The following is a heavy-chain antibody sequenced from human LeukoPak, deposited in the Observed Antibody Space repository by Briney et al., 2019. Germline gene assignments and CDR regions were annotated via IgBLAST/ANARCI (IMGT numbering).Heavy chain of an antibody. CDR3: VKDSSSGSSFDY. CDR2: ISSNGGST. D-gene: IGHD3-10*01. J-gene: IGHJ4*02. Sequence: PGGSLRLSCSASGITFSSYAMHWVRQAPGKGLEYVSAISSNGGSTYYADSVKGRFTISRDNSRNTLHLQMSSLRVEDTAVYYCVKDSSSGSSFDYWGQGTLVTVSS. V-gene: IGHV3-64D*06. CDR1: GITFSSYA.